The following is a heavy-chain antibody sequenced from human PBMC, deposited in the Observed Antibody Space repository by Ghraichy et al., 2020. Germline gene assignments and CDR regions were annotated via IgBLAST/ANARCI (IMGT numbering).Heavy chain of an antibody. D-gene: IGHD6-13*01. V-gene: IGHV4-34*01. CDR2: INHSGST. Sequence: SETLSLTCAVYGGSISGYYWSWIRQPPGKGLEWIGEINHSGSTMYNPSLKSRLRILVDTSKNNFSLRLSSVTAADTAVYYCARGLYSSNIPNHWGQGTLVTVSS. CDR3: ARGLYSSNIPNH. CDR1: GGSISGYY. J-gene: IGHJ4*02.